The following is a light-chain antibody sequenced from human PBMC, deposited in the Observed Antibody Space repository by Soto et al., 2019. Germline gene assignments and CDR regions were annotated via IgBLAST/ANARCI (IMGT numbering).Light chain of an antibody. CDR3: CSYAGSNTLV. V-gene: IGLV2-11*01. CDR1: SSDVSAYNF. J-gene: IGLJ2*01. CDR2: DVT. Sequence: QSALTQPRSVSVSPGQSVAISCTGTSSDVSAYNFVSWFQQHPGKVPKLIIYDVTKRPSGVPDRFSGSKSGNTASLTISGLQTEDEADYFCCSYAGSNTLVFGEGTQLTVL.